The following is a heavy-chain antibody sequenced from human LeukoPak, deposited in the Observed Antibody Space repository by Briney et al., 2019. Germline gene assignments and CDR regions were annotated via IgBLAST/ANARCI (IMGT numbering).Heavy chain of an antibody. Sequence: SETLSLTCVVSGDSFSSHYWTWIRQSPGKGLEWIGYISYIGSTNYNPSLKSRVSISIDTSKNQFSLKLRSVTAADTAVYYCARDLVTVTKGFDIWSQGIMASVSS. V-gene: IGHV4-59*11. CDR3: ARDLVTVTKGFDI. CDR1: GDSFSSHY. D-gene: IGHD4-17*01. CDR2: ISYIGST. J-gene: IGHJ3*02.